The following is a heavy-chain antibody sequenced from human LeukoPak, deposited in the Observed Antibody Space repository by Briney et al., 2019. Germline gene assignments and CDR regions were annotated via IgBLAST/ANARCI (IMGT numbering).Heavy chain of an antibody. J-gene: IGHJ4*02. CDR3: AKRNTMARGGPCFDY. D-gene: IGHD3-10*01. V-gene: IGHV3-23*01. CDR1: GFSFSSYA. Sequence: PGGSLRLSCAASGFSFSSYAMNWVRQAPGKGLEWVSIIFGNGDTTYYADSVKGRFTVSRDNSKDTLYLQMNDLRPDDTAIYYCAKRNTMARGGPCFDYWGQGLLVTVSS. CDR2: IFGNGDTT.